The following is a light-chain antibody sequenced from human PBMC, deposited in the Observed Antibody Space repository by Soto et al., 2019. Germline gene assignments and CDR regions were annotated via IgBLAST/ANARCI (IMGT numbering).Light chain of an antibody. CDR1: SSDVGGYNS. CDR2: DVS. CDR3: CSYAGSYTFVV. Sequence: QSALTQPRSVSGTPGQSVTISCTGTSSDVGGYNSVSWYQQHPGKAPKLIIYDVSKRPSGVPDRFSGSKSGNTASLTISGLQDEDEADYYCCSYAGSYTFVVFGGGTKLTVL. J-gene: IGLJ2*01. V-gene: IGLV2-11*01.